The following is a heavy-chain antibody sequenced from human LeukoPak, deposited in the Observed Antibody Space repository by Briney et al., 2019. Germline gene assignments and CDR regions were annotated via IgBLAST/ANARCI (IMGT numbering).Heavy chain of an antibody. J-gene: IGHJ3*02. CDR1: GYTFTSYG. D-gene: IGHD2-15*01. CDR3: ARDRDILEAPGGYDAFDI. Sequence: GASVKVSCKASGYTFTSYGISWVRQAPGQGLEWMGWISAYNGNTNYAQKLQGRVTMTTDTSTSTAYMELRSLRSDDTAVYYCARDRDILEAPGGYDAFDIWGQGTMVTVSS. CDR2: ISAYNGNT. V-gene: IGHV1-18*01.